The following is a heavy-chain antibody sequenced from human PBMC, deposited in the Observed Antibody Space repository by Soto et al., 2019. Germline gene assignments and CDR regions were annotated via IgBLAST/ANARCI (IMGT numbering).Heavy chain of an antibody. D-gene: IGHD6-19*01. J-gene: IGHJ4*02. CDR3: ARGGALDGTSPPFNH. CDR1: GYTFTGHY. CDR2: IGPESGAT. V-gene: IGHV1-2*02. Sequence: ASVKVSCKASGYTFTGHYIHWVRQAPEQGPEWMGEIGPESGATRYAQKFQGRVTMTRDMSITTVYMELNNLSPDDTAVYYCARGGALDGTSPPFNHWGQGTLVTVSS.